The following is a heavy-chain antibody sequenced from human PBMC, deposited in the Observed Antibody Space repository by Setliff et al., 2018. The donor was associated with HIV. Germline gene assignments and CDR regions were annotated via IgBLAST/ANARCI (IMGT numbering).Heavy chain of an antibody. Sequence: SETLSLTCAVYGGSFSGYYWSWIRQPPGKGLEWIGEINHSGSTNYSPSLKSRVTISVDTSKNQFSLKLSSVTAADTAVYYCARGPGYCSGGSCYSVPPLGYWGQGTLVTVSS. CDR1: GGSFSGYY. CDR2: INHSGST. V-gene: IGHV4-34*01. CDR3: ARGPGYCSGGSCYSVPPLGY. J-gene: IGHJ4*02. D-gene: IGHD2-15*01.